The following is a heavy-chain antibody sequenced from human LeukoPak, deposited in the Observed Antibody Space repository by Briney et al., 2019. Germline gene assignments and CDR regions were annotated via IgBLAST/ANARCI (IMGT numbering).Heavy chain of an antibody. J-gene: IGHJ4*02. CDR1: GYTFTGCY. CDR3: ARDTLPTTYYYDISGHTRDY. CDR2: INPNSGGT. Sequence: ASVKVSCKASGYTFTGCYMHWVRQAPGQGHEWMGWINPNSGGTNYAQKFQGRVTMTRDTSISTAYMELSRLRSDDTAVYYCARDTLPTTYYYDISGHTRDYWGQGTLVTVSS. D-gene: IGHD3-22*01. V-gene: IGHV1-2*02.